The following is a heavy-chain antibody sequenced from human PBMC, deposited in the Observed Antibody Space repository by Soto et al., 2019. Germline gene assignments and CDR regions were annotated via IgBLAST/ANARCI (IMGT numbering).Heavy chain of an antibody. J-gene: IGHJ5*02. CDR2: IIPIFGTA. D-gene: IGHD3-10*01. V-gene: IGHV1-69*12. Sequence: QVQLVQSGAEVKKPGSSVKVSCKASGGTFSSYAISWVRQAPGQGLEWMGGIIPIFGTANYAQKFQGRVTITADESTSTXXMELSSLRSEDTAVYYCARGRWYYYGSGSPNWFDPWGQGTLVTVSS. CDR1: GGTFSSYA. CDR3: ARGRWYYYGSGSPNWFDP.